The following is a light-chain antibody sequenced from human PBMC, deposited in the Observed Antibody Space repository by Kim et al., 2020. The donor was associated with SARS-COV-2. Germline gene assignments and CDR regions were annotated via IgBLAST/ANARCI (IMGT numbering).Light chain of an antibody. V-gene: IGLV3-21*04. J-gene: IGLJ3*02. CDR3: QVWDSRSDHRV. Sequence: APGKTARITCGGSNIGSKIVGWYQQQRGQDPALVIYYDSDRLSGMPARLSGSNSGNTATLTISRVEAGDEADYYCQVWDSRSDHRVFGGGTQLTVL. CDR1: NIGSKI. CDR2: YDS.